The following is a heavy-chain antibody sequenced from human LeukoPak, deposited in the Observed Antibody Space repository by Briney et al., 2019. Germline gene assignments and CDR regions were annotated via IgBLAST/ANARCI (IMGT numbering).Heavy chain of an antibody. V-gene: IGHV3-74*01. CDR1: GFTFRTYW. J-gene: IGHJ5*01. CDR3: ARQPILGATHNWIDS. Sequence: PGGSLRLSCAASGFTFRTYWMHWVRQAPGKGLVWVSRINTDGSSTSYAGSVKGRFTISRDNAKNTLYLQMNSLRAEDTAVYYCARQPILGATHNWIDSWGQGTLVTVSS. D-gene: IGHD1-26*01. CDR2: INTDGSST.